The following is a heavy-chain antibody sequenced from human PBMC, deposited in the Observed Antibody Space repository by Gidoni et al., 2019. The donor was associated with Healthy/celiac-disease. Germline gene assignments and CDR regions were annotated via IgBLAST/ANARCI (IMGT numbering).Heavy chain of an antibody. Sequence: QVQLQESGPGLVKPSQTLSLTCTVSGGSISIGGYSWSWIRQHPGKGLEWIGYIYYSGSTYYNPSLKSRVTISVDTSKNQFSLKLSSVTAADTAVYYCARDGGSIAAAGTVRYFDLWGRGTLVTVSS. CDR1: GGSISIGGYS. D-gene: IGHD6-13*01. CDR2: IYYSGST. V-gene: IGHV4-31*03. CDR3: ARDGGSIAAAGTVRYFDL. J-gene: IGHJ2*01.